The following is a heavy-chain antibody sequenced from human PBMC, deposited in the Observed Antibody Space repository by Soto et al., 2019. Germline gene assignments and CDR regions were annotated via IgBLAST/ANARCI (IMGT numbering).Heavy chain of an antibody. CDR2: IIPIFGTA. V-gene: IGHV1-69*13. J-gene: IGHJ6*02. CDR1: GGTFSSYA. Sequence: ASVKVSCKASGGTFSSYAISWVRQAPGQGLEWMGGIIPIFGTANYAQKFQGRVTITADESTSTAYMGLSSLRSEDTAVYYCAKRYGDYAFGMDVWGQGTTVTVSS. CDR3: AKRYGDYAFGMDV. D-gene: IGHD4-17*01.